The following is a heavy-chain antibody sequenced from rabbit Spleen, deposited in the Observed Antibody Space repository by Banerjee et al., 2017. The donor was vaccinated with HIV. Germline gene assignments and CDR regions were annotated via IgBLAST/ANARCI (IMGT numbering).Heavy chain of an antibody. Sequence: QEQLVESGGGLVKPEGSLTLTCKASGFSFSDRDVMCWVRQAPGKGLQWIACINVYTGKHVSATRAKVTFTISRSSSTTVTLQMPSLTAADTDSYFCATDLTSVVDCSFNLWGPGTLVTVS. D-gene: IGHD1-1*01. CDR1: GFSFSDRDV. CDR2: INVYTGKH. V-gene: IGHV1S45*01. J-gene: IGHJ4*01. CDR3: ATDLTSVVDCSFNL.